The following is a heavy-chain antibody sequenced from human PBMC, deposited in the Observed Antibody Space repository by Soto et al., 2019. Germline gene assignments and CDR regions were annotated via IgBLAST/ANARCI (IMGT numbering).Heavy chain of an antibody. V-gene: IGHV3-23*01. D-gene: IGHD6-13*01. J-gene: IGHJ4*02. CDR3: PKDPQQLIVYFVY. CDR1: ECTFSNYA. CDR2: ISDNGGTT. Sequence: PGGALRLSCAASECTFSNYAMSWVRQAPGKGLEWVASISDNGGTTYYADCVKGGFTISRDNSKNTRYLQMNSGRAEDTAVNYCPKDPQQLIVYFVYWGQGTQVNVSS.